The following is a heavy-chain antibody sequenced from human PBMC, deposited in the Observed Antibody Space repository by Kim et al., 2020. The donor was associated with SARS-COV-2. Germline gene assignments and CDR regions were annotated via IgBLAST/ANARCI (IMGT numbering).Heavy chain of an antibody. J-gene: IGHJ4*02. V-gene: IGHV4-34*01. D-gene: IGHD6-19*01. CDR1: GGSFSGYY. CDR3: ARVSSGWQKRKIDY. CDR2: INHSGST. Sequence: SETLSLTCAVYGGSFSGYYWSWIRQPPGKGLEWIGEINHSGSTNYNPSLKSRVTISVDTSKNQFSLKLSSVTAADTAVYYCARVSSGWQKRKIDYWGQGTLVTVSS.